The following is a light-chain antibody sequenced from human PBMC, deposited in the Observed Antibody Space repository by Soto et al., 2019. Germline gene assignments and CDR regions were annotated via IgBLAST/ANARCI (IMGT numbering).Light chain of an antibody. CDR1: SSDVGGYNY. V-gene: IGLV2-14*01. CDR3: SSYTGSSTLV. J-gene: IGLJ1*01. CDR2: EVS. Sequence: QSALTQPASVSGSPGQSITISCTGTSSDVGGYNYVSWYQQHPGKAPKLMIYEVSNRPSGVSNRFSGSKSGNTASPTISGLHDDEEADYYCSSYTGSSTLVFGTGTKLTVL.